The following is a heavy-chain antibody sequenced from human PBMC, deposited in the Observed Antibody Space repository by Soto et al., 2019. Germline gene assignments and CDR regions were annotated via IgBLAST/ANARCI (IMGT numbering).Heavy chain of an antibody. V-gene: IGHV3-23*01. CDR3: AKEGASGPINDYIWGSYRRSYYFDY. D-gene: IGHD3-16*02. CDR2: ISGSGGST. J-gene: IGHJ4*02. Sequence: EVQLLESGGGLVQPGGSLRLSCAASGFTFSSYAMSWVRQAPGKGLEWVSAISGSGGSTYYADSVKGRFTISRDNSKNKLYLQMNSLRAEDTAVYYCAKEGASGPINDYIWGSYRRSYYFDYWGQGTLVTVSS. CDR1: GFTFSSYA.